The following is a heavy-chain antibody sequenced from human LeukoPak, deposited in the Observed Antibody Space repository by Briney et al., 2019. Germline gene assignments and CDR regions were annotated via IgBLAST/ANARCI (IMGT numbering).Heavy chain of an antibody. CDR1: GFTFSNYW. CDR3: VRDSCYYDSSNKLKY. CDR2: INSDGNRR. Sequence: GGSLRLSCAASGFTFSNYWMYWVRQAPGKGLVWASRINSDGNRRNYADSVKGRFNISRDNAKSSLFLQMDGLRVEDTAVYYCVRDSCYYDSSNKLKYWGQGTLVTVSS. J-gene: IGHJ4*02. D-gene: IGHD3-22*01. V-gene: IGHV3-74*01.